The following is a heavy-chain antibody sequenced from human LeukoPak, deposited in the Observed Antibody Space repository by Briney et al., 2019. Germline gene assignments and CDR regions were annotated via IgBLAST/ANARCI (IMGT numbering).Heavy chain of an antibody. CDR2: IRSKANSYAT. CDR3: TGRDGNGNY. Sequence: GGSLKFSCEAPGLSFMGFPFTGVARAPGKGLSGVGRIRSKANSYATTYAGSLKGRFTISRDDSKSTTYLQMNSLKTEDTAVYYCTGRDGNGNYWGQGTLVTVSS. V-gene: IGHV3-73*01. D-gene: IGHD1-1*01. CDR1: GLSFMGFP. J-gene: IGHJ4*02.